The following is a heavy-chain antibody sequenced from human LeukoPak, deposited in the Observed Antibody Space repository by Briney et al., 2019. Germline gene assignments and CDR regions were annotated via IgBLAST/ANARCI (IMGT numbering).Heavy chain of an antibody. CDR3: ARAHRFYDSSGYYSYYFDY. CDR1: GYIFTDYY. V-gene: IGHV1-2*06. Sequence: ASVKVSCKASGYIFTDYYIHWVRQAPGQGLEWVGRVNSKSGGTNYAQKFQGSVTMTSDTSISTIYMELSGLTSDDTAVYYCARAHRFYDSSGYYSYYFDYWGQGALVTVSS. D-gene: IGHD3-22*01. CDR2: VNSKSGGT. J-gene: IGHJ4*02.